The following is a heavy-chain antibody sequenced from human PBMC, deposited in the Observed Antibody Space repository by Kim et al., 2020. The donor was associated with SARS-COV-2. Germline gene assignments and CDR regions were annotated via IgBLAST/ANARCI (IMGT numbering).Heavy chain of an antibody. J-gene: IGHJ4*02. CDR3: ANRYSGYDYFSLVY. CDR2: ISGSGGST. D-gene: IGHD5-12*01. Sequence: GGSLRLSCAASGFTFSSYAMSWVRQAPGKGLEWVSAISGSGGSTYYADSVKGRFTISRDNSKNTLYLQMNSLRAEDTAVYYCANRYSGYDYFSLVYWGQGTLFTASS. V-gene: IGHV3-23*01. CDR1: GFTFSSYA.